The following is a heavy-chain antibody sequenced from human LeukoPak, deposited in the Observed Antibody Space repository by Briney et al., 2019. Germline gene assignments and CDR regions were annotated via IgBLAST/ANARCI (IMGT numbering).Heavy chain of an antibody. J-gene: IGHJ4*02. CDR3: ARAEGLVVVAATIDY. CDR1: GFTFSDYY. V-gene: IGHV3-11*04. CDR2: ISSSGSTI. Sequence: PGGSLRLSCAASGFTFSDYYMSWIRQAPGKGREWVSYISSSGSTIYYADSVKGRFTISRDNAKNSLYLQMNSLRAEDTAVYYCARAEGLVVVAATIDYWGQGTLVTVSS. D-gene: IGHD2-15*01.